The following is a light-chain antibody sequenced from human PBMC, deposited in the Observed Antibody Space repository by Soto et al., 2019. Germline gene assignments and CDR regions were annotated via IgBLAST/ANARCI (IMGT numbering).Light chain of an antibody. Sequence: EIVLAQSPGTLSLSPGERATLSCRASQTISSRYLTWYQQKSGQVPRLLIYGASSRATGIPDRFSGSGSGTDFTLTISRLEPEDVAVYYCHHSGNPHATFGQGTKVEIK. CDR1: QTISSRY. V-gene: IGKV3-20*01. CDR2: GAS. J-gene: IGKJ1*01. CDR3: HHSGNPHAT.